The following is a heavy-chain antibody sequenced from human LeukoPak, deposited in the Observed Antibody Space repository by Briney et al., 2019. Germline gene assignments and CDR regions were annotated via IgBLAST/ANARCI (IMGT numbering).Heavy chain of an antibody. Sequence: PSETLSLTCTVSGGSISSSSYYWGWIRQPPGKGLEWIGSIYYSGSTYYNPSLKSRVTISVDTSKNQFSLKLSSVTAADTAVYYCARRSNYGHYFDYWGQGTLVTVSS. CDR2: IYYSGST. D-gene: IGHD4-11*01. CDR1: GGSISSSSYY. CDR3: ARRSNYGHYFDY. J-gene: IGHJ4*02. V-gene: IGHV4-39*07.